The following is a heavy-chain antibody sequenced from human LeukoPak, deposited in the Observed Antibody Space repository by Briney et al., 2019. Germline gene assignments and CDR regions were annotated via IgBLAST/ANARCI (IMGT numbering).Heavy chain of an antibody. J-gene: IGHJ6*03. CDR3: ARGVVPNDILTGYYSHYYYYMDV. V-gene: IGHV1-2*02. CDR1: GYTFTGYY. Sequence: GASVKVFCKASGYTFTGYYMHWVRQAPGQGLEWMGWINPNSGGTNYAQKFQGRVTMTRDTSISTAYMELSRLRSDDTAVYYCARGVVPNDILTGYYSHYYYYMDVWGKGTTVTISS. CDR2: INPNSGGT. D-gene: IGHD3-9*01.